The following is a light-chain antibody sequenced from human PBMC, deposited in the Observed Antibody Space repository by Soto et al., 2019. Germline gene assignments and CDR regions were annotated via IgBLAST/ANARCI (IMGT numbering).Light chain of an antibody. V-gene: IGLV7-46*01. CDR3: LLAYNVPYV. Sequence: QSVVTKEPSLTVSPGGTVTLTCCSSTGTVTSSHYPYWSQQKPGQATRTLIYNPVKTNSSRTARFSGSLLGGKAALTLSGAQPEDKADYYCLLAYNVPYVFGPGTKVNV. J-gene: IGLJ1*01. CDR1: TGTVTSSHY. CDR2: NPV.